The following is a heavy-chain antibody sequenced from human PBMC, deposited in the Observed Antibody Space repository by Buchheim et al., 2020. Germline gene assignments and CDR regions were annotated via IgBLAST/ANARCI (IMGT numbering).Heavy chain of an antibody. CDR3: ARDGYYYDSSGYPLGMDV. D-gene: IGHD3-22*01. V-gene: IGHV4-30-4*01. CDR2: IYYSGST. CDR1: GGSISSGDYY. Sequence: QVQLQESGPGLVKPSQTLSLTCTVSGGSISSGDYYWSWIRQPPGKGLEWIGYIYYSGSTYYNPSLKSRVTISVNTYKNQFSLKLSSVTAADTAVYYCARDGYYYDSSGYPLGMDVWGQGTT. J-gene: IGHJ6*02.